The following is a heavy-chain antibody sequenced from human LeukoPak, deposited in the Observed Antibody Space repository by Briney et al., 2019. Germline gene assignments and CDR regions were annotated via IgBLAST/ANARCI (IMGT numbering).Heavy chain of an antibody. CDR2: ISGSGGST. D-gene: IGHD6-19*01. Sequence: GGSLRLSCAASGFTFSSYAMSWVRQAPGKGLEWVSAISGSGGSTYYADSVKGRFTISRDNSKNTLYLQMNSLRAEDTAVYYCAKDPYRGIAVAGGNWFDPWGQGTLVTVSS. V-gene: IGHV3-23*01. CDR1: GFTFSSYA. CDR3: AKDPYRGIAVAGGNWFDP. J-gene: IGHJ5*02.